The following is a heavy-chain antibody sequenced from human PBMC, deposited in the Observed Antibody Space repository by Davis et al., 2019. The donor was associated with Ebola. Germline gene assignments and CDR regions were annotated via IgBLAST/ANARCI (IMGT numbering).Heavy chain of an antibody. CDR1: GYTFTSYY. Sequence: ASVKVSCKASGYTFTSYYMHWVRQAPGQGLEWMGIINPSGGSTSYAQKFQGRVTMTRDTSTSTVYMELSSLRSEDTAVYYCARDRYSGYDWWSSYYYYYGMDVWGQGTTVTVSS. J-gene: IGHJ6*02. D-gene: IGHD5-12*01. V-gene: IGHV1-46*03. CDR2: INPSGGST. CDR3: ARDRYSGYDWWSSYYYYYGMDV.